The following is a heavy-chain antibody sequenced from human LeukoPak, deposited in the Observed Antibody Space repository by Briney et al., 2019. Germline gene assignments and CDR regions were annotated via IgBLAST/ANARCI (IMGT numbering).Heavy chain of an antibody. CDR2: IWYDGSNK. V-gene: IGHV3-33*08. CDR3: ASGESSYYFDY. D-gene: IGHD2-21*01. CDR1: EFIFSSYG. J-gene: IGHJ4*02. Sequence: GRTLRLSCAASEFIFSSYGIHWVRQAPGKGLEWVAVIWYDGSNKYYADSVKGRFTISRDNSKNTLYLQMNSLRAEDTAVYYCASGESSYYFDYWGQGTLVTVSS.